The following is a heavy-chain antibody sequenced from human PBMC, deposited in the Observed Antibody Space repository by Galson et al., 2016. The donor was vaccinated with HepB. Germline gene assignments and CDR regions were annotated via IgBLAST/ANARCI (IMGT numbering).Heavy chain of an antibody. Sequence: SVKVSCKASGYTFTGYYIHWARQAPGQGLEWMGWINPSSGGTKSAQKFQGRVTMTRDTSSGTAYMDLSRLRSDDTAVYYCARAVFGIGFFDWSLDAFQIWGQGSLVIVSS. CDR2: INPSSGGT. CDR1: GYTFTGYY. V-gene: IGHV1-2*02. D-gene: IGHD3-9*01. J-gene: IGHJ3*02. CDR3: ARAVFGIGFFDWSLDAFQI.